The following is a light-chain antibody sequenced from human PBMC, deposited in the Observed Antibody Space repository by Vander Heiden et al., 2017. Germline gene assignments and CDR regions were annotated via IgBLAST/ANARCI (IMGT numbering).Light chain of an antibody. CDR2: GAS. V-gene: IGKV3-20*01. J-gene: IGKJ1*01. Sequence: EIVLTQSPGTLSLSPGDSATLSCRASQRVTNNYLAWYQKKPGQAPRLLIYGASSRATGIPDRFTGSGSGTYFTLSINRLEPEDFAVYYCQQYGGSLSPWTFGQGTEVEIK. CDR3: QQYGGSLSPWT. CDR1: QRVTNNY.